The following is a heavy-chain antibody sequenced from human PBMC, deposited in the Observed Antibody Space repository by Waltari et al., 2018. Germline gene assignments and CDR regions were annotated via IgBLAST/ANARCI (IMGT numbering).Heavy chain of an antibody. J-gene: IGHJ3*02. V-gene: IGHV4-38-2*01. CDR1: GYSISSGYY. CDR3: ASLNGYAFDI. Sequence: QVQLQESGPGLVKPSETLSLTCAVSGYSISSGYYWGWIRQPPGKGLEWIGSIYHSGSTYYNPSIKSRVTISVDTSKNQFSLKLSSVTAADTAVYYCASLNGYAFDIWGQGTMVTVSS. CDR2: IYHSGST.